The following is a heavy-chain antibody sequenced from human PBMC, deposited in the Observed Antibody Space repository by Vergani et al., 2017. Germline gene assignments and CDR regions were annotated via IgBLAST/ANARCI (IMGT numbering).Heavy chain of an antibody. CDR1: GLTFSDYY. Sequence: QVQLVESGGGLVKPGGSLRLSCAASGLTFSDYYMSWIRQAPGKGLEWVSYISSSSSYTNYADSVKGRFTISRDNAKNSLHLQMNRRGGEDTAVYYCAGDHSQQLGWGGGPGDYWGQGTLVTVSS. D-gene: IGHD6-13*01. CDR3: AGDHSQQLGWGGGPGDY. V-gene: IGHV3-11*05. CDR2: ISSSSSYT. J-gene: IGHJ4*02.